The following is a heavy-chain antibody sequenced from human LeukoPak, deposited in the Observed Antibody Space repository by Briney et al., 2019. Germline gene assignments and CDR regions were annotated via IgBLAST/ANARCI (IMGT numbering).Heavy chain of an antibody. J-gene: IGHJ3*02. CDR3: ARGVLGYGRNDAFDI. D-gene: IGHD4-23*01. CDR1: GFTSSSYY. V-gene: IGHV3-21*01. Sequence: PGGSLRLSCAASGFTSSSYYMNWVRQAPGKGLEWVSSIHSSDSYINYADSVRGRFTISRDNAKSSLYLQMNSLRAEDTAVYYCARGVLGYGRNDAFDIWGQGTMVTVSS. CDR2: IHSSDSYI.